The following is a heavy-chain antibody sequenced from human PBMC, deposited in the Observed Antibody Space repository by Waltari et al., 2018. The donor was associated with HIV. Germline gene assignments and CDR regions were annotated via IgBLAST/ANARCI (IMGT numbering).Heavy chain of an antibody. CDR2: INAGNGNT. Sequence: QVQLVQSGAEVKKPGASVKVSCKASGYTFSSYAMHWVHQAPGQRLEWMGWINAGNGNTKYSQKFQGRVTITGDTSASTAYMELSSLRSEDTAVYYCARLPLPYYYDSSGYSPEYFDYWGQGTLVTVSS. V-gene: IGHV1-3*01. D-gene: IGHD3-22*01. CDR1: GYTFSSYA. CDR3: ARLPLPYYYDSSGYSPEYFDY. J-gene: IGHJ4*02.